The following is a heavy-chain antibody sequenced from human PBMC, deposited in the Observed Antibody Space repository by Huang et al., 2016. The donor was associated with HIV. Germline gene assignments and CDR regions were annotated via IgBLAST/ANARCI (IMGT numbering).Heavy chain of an antibody. J-gene: IGHJ4*02. CDR1: GFTFDDYA. D-gene: IGHD5-18*01. Sequence: EVHLVESGGGLVQPGRSLRLSCAASGFTFDDYAMHWVRKAAGKVLEWVSGSSWNSGSIDYADSVKGRFSISRDNAGNSLYLQMKNLRPEDTALYYCAAGIGNSYGSKWGQGTLVTVSS. CDR3: AAGIGNSYGSK. V-gene: IGHV3-9*01. CDR2: SSWNSGSI.